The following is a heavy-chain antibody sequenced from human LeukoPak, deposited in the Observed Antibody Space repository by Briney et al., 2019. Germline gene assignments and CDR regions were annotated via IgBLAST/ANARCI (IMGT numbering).Heavy chain of an antibody. J-gene: IGHJ4*02. CDR3: ARAYSSSWYNLDY. CDR1: GLTVSSNY. CDR2: FYSGGSS. V-gene: IGHV3-66*01. D-gene: IGHD6-13*01. Sequence: GGSLRLSCAASGLTVSSNYMTWVRQAPGKGLEWVSVFYSGGSSYYADSVKGRFTISRGNSKNTLFLQMNSLRAEDTAMYYCARAYSSSWYNLDYWGQGTLVTVSS.